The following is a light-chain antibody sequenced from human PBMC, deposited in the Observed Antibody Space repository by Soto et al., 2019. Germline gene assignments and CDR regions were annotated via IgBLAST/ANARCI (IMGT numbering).Light chain of an antibody. CDR3: SSYAGSNNYVV. CDR2: DVS. Sequence: QSALTQPPSASGSPGQSVTISCTGTSSDVGGYDYVSWYQQHPGKAPKLMIYDVSKRPSGVPDRFSGSKSGNTASLTVSGLQAEEEADYYCSSYAGSNNYVVFGGGTQLTVL. V-gene: IGLV2-8*01. CDR1: SSDVGGYDY. J-gene: IGLJ2*01.